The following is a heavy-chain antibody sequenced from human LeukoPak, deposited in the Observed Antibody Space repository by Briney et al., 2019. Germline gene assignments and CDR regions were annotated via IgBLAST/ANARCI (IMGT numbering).Heavy chain of an antibody. CDR1: GFAVSSKY. CDR3: AKEGYYGSGSFPDY. D-gene: IGHD3-10*01. V-gene: IGHV3-53*05. CDR2: VYSDGST. Sequence: GGSLRLSCAASGFAVSSKYMTWIRQAPGKGMEWVSVVYSDGSTFYADSVKGRFTISRDNAKNTLYLQMDSLRTEDTAVYYCAKEGYYGSGSFPDYWGQGTLVTVSS. J-gene: IGHJ4*02.